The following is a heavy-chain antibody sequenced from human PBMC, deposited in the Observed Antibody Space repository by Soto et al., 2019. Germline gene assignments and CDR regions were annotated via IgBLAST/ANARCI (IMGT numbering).Heavy chain of an antibody. CDR1: GYTFTSYG. V-gene: IGHV1-18*01. CDR3: ARDNEKYSSSWYAAY. CDR2: ISAYNGNT. D-gene: IGHD6-13*01. Sequence: QVQLVQSGAEVKKPGASVKVSCKASGYTFTSYGISWVRQAPGRGLEWMGWISAYNGNTNYAQKLQGRVTMTTDTSTSTAYMELRSLRSDDTAVYYCARDNEKYSSSWYAAYWGQGTLVTVSS. J-gene: IGHJ4*02.